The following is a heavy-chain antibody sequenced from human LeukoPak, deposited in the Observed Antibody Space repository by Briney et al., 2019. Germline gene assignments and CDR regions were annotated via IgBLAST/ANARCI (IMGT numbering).Heavy chain of an antibody. CDR1: GFTFSSYA. CDR3: AKDLDGDYVGSDY. J-gene: IGHJ4*02. V-gene: IGHV3-23*01. Sequence: GGSLRLSCAASGFTFSSYAMSWARQAPGKGLEWVSAISGSGGSTYYADSVKGRFTISRDNSKNTLYLQMNSLRAEDTAVYYCAKDLDGDYVGSDYWGQGTLVTVSS. D-gene: IGHD4-17*01. CDR2: ISGSGGST.